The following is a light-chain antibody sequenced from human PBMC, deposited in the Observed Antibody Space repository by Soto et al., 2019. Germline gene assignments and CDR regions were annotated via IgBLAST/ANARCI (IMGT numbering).Light chain of an antibody. CDR2: GAS. V-gene: IGKV3-15*01. CDR1: QSVSSN. CDR3: QQYNNWPPIT. Sequence: EIVTTQSPATLSVSPGGRATLSCTASQSVSSNLAWYQQKPGQAPRLLIYGASTRATGIPARFSGGGSGTEFSLTISSLQSADFAVYYCQQYNNWPPITFGQGTRLEIK. J-gene: IGKJ5*01.